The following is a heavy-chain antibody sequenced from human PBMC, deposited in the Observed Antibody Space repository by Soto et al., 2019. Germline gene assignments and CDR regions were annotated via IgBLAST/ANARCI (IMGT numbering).Heavy chain of an antibody. J-gene: IGHJ5*02. CDR3: ARDFFDSSDYTTIWSDP. CDR2: IYHTGNA. CDR1: GDSSSDSGYY. D-gene: IGHD3-22*01. Sequence: LTYSVSGDSSSDSGYYWVWIRQPPGEGLEWIGSIYHTGNAYYNPSLKSRVTISVDTSKNQFSLKLTSVTAADAALYYCARDFFDSSDYTTIWSDPWGQGTLVTVSS. V-gene: IGHV4-39*01.